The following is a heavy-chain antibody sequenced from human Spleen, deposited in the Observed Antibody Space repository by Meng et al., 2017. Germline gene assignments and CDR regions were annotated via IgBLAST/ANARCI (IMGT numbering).Heavy chain of an antibody. CDR1: GGTFSSYA. J-gene: IGHJ4*02. D-gene: IGHD3-22*01. V-gene: IGHV1-69*06. CDR2: IIPIFGTA. CDR3: ARVGYYYDSSGYYQYYFDY. Sequence: SVKVSCKASGGTFSSYAISWVRQAPGQGLEWMGGIIPIFGTANYAQKFQGRVTITADKSTSTAYMELSSLRSEDTAVYYCARVGYYYDSSGYYQYYFDYWGQGTLVTVSS.